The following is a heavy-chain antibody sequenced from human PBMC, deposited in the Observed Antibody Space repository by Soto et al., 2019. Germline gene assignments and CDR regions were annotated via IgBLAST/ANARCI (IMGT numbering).Heavy chain of an antibody. Sequence: GASVKVSCKASGYAFTSYDINWVRQATGQGLEWMGWMNPNSGTTGYAQKFQGRVTMTRNTSTSTAYMELSSLRSEDTAVYYCARGSAGTCDYWGQGTLVTVSS. V-gene: IGHV1-8*01. J-gene: IGHJ4*02. D-gene: IGHD1-1*01. CDR3: ARGSAGTCDY. CDR2: MNPNSGTT. CDR1: GYAFTSYD.